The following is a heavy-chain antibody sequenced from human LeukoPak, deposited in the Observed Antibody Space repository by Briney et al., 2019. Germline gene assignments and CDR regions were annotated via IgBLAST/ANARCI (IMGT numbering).Heavy chain of an antibody. J-gene: IGHJ4*02. CDR2: IWYDGSDQ. V-gene: IGHV3-33*01. D-gene: IGHD3-10*01. CDR3: AREGYYGSGSPPSLYFDY. CDR1: GFVFSSHG. Sequence: PGGSLRLSCVASGFVFSSHGMNWVRQAPGKGLEWLTVIWYDGSDQYYADSVKGRFTISRDNSRSTLYLQMNSLRPEDTAIYYCAREGYYGSGSPPSLYFDYWGQGTLVTVSS.